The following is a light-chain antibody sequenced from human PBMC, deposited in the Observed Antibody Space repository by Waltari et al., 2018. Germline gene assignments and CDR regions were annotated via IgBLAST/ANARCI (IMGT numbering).Light chain of an antibody. CDR2: KAS. V-gene: IGKV1-5*03. Sequence: DIQMTQSPSTLSASVGDRVIFSCRASQSISKWLAWYQQKPGKAPKLLIYKASTLESWVPSMFCRSGSEREFTLTISSLQPDDCATYYCQQYNSYSLLSFGGGTKVEIK. CDR1: QSISKW. J-gene: IGKJ4*01. CDR3: QQYNSYSLLS.